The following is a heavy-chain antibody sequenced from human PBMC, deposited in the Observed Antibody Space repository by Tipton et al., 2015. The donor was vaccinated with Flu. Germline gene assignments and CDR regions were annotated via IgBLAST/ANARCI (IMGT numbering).Heavy chain of an antibody. CDR3: ASNLDTGRSQFDY. CDR2: ISSSSSYI. CDR1: GFTVSSNY. V-gene: IGHV3-21*01. Sequence: SLRLSCAASGFTVSSNYMSWVRQAPGKGLEWVSSISSSSSYIYYADSVKGRFTISRDNAKNSLYLQMNSLRAEDTAVYYCASNLDTGRSQFDYWGQGTVVTVSS. D-gene: IGHD2-8*02. J-gene: IGHJ4*02.